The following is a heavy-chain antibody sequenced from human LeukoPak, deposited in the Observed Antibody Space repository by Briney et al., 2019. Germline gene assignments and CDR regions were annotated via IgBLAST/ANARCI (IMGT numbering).Heavy chain of an antibody. Sequence: PGGSLRLSCAASGFTFSNYAMTWVRQAPGKGLEWVSGISGSGSSTYYADSVKGRFTLSRDNAKNTLYLQMNSLRAEDTAVYYCARVKQWLADDVFDIWGQGTMVTVSS. CDR1: GFTFSNYA. CDR2: ISGSGSST. D-gene: IGHD6-19*01. J-gene: IGHJ3*02. V-gene: IGHV3-23*01. CDR3: ARVKQWLADDVFDI.